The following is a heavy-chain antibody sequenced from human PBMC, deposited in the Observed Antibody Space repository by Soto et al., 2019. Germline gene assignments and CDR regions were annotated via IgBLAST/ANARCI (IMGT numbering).Heavy chain of an antibody. CDR2: ISGSGGST. CDR3: AKGIDYADHIEY. J-gene: IGHJ4*02. V-gene: IGHV3-23*01. CDR1: GFTFSSYA. D-gene: IGHD4-17*01. Sequence: GGSLRLSCAASGFTFSSYAMSWVRQAPGKGLEWVSAISGSGGSTYYADSVKGRFTISRDNSKNTLYLQMNSLRAEDTAVYYWAKGIDYADHIEYWGQGTRVTVSS.